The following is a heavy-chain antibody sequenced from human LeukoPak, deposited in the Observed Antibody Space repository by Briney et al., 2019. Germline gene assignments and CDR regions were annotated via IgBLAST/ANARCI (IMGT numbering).Heavy chain of an antibody. CDR1: GYTFTMYY. CDR3: SGERGGGLVLNWGGLFASYYTYYYMDV. J-gene: IGHJ6*03. CDR2: INPSDGAT. Sequence: ASVKVSCKASGYTFTMYYTHWVRQAPGQGLEWMGMINPSDGATTYAQRFQGRVTMTRDMSTTTVYMDLRSLRSEDTAVYFLSGERGGGLVLNWGGLFASYYTYYYMDVWGRGTTVTVSS. D-gene: IGHD3-10*01. V-gene: IGHV1-46*01.